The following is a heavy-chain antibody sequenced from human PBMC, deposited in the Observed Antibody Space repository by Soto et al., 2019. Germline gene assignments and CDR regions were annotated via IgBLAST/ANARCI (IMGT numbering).Heavy chain of an antibody. CDR1: GFTFSSYA. V-gene: IGHV3-30-3*01. D-gene: IGHD2-15*01. Sequence: PGGSLRLSCAASGFTFSSYAMHWVRQAPGKGLEWVEVLSYDGSNKYYADSVKGRFTISRDNSKNTLYLQMNSLRAEDTAVYYCARDPWDIVVVVAANDSPQYGMDVWGQGTTVTVSS. CDR3: ARDPWDIVVVVAANDSPQYGMDV. CDR2: LSYDGSNK. J-gene: IGHJ6*02.